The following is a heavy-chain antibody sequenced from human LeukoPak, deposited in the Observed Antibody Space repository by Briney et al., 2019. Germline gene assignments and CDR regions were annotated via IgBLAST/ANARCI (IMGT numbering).Heavy chain of an antibody. J-gene: IGHJ4*02. V-gene: IGHV4-34*01. Sequence: STTESLTRAVYGGSFSDYNWKWSWIRHPPGKGLEWIGEINHSGSTNYNPSLKSRVTMSLDRSKNHLSLTLTSVTAADTAVYYCARERLIDFYGDYPWGYYDYWGQGALVTVSS. CDR1: GGSFSDYN. D-gene: IGHD4-17*01. CDR3: ARERLIDFYGDYPWGYYDY. CDR2: INHSGST.